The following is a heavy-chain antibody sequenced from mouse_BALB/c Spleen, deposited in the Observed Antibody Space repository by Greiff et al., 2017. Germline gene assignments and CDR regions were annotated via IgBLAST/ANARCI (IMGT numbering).Heavy chain of an antibody. J-gene: IGHJ4*01. D-gene: IGHD1-2*01. CDR3: AREGTATRLYAMDY. CDR2: ISSGSSTI. CDR1: GFTFSSFG. V-gene: IGHV5-17*02. Sequence: EVMLVESGGGLVQPGGSRKLSCAASGFTFSSFGMHWVRQAPEKGLEWVAYISSGSSTIYYADTVKGRFTISRDNPKNTLFLQMTSLRSEDTAMYYCAREGTATRLYAMDYWGQGTSVTVSS.